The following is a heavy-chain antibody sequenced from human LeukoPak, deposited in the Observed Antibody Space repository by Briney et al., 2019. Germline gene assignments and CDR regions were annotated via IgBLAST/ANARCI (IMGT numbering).Heavy chain of an antibody. CDR1: GYSISSGYY. CDR2: ISPSGTT. Sequence: PSETLSLTCAVSGYSISSGYYWGWIRQPPGKGLEWIGSISPSGTTFYNPSLKSPATLSVDTSKSQFSLKLRSVTAADTGVYYCALRPLGAASTWSGLFDYWGQGTLVTVSS. CDR3: ALRPLGAASTWSGLFDY. D-gene: IGHD6-13*01. J-gene: IGHJ4*02. V-gene: IGHV4-38-2*01.